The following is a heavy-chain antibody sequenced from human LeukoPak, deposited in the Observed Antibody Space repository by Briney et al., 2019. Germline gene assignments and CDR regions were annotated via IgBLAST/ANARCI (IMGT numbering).Heavy chain of an antibody. Sequence: GGSLRLSCAASGFTFSSYAMSWVRQAPGKGLEWVSAISGSGGSTYYADSVKGRFTISRDNSKNTLNLQLSSLRGEDTAVYYCAKDHTYYDSPHAFDMWGPGTMVTVSS. CDR1: GFTFSSYA. CDR3: AKDHTYYDSPHAFDM. J-gene: IGHJ3*02. V-gene: IGHV3-23*01. CDR2: ISGSGGST. D-gene: IGHD3-22*01.